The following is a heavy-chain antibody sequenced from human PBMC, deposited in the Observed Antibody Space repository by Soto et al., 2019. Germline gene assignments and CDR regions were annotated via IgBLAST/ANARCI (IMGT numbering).Heavy chain of an antibody. V-gene: IGHV3-30-3*01. D-gene: IGHD4-17*01. Sequence: QVQLVESGGGVVQPGRSLRLSCAASGFTFSSYAMHWVRQAPGKGLEWVAVISYDGSNKYYADSVKGRFTISRDNSKNTLYLQMNSLRAEDTAVYYCARDYGDLFGYYYGMDVW. CDR2: ISYDGSNK. CDR1: GFTFSSYA. J-gene: IGHJ6*01. CDR3: ARDYGDLFGYYYGMDV.